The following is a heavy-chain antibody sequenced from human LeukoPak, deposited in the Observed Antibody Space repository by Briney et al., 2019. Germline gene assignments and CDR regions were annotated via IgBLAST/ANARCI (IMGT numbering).Heavy chain of an antibody. Sequence: GGSLRLSCAASGFTFSSYAMHWVRQAPGKGLEWVAVISYDGSNKYYADSVKGRFTISRDNSKNTLYLQMNSLRAEDTAVYYCAGDSRATLVITIGGMDVWGQGTTVTVSS. V-gene: IGHV3-30-3*01. CDR3: AGDSRATLVITIGGMDV. D-gene: IGHD3-10*01. CDR1: GFTFSSYA. J-gene: IGHJ6*02. CDR2: ISYDGSNK.